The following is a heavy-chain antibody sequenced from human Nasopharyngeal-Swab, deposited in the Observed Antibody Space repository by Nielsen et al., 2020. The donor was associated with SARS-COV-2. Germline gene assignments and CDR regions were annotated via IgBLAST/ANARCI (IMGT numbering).Heavy chain of an antibody. CDR2: IDWDDDK. Sequence: GPTLVKPTQTGTLTCTFSGFPLSNSGMCVSWIRQPPGKALEWLAPIDWDDDKYYSTSLKTRLTISKDTSKNQVVLTMTNMDPVDTATYYCARMPVQLERPGDYYYYGMDVWGQGTTVTVSS. CDR3: ARMPVQLERPGDYYYYGMDV. V-gene: IGHV2-70*01. D-gene: IGHD1-1*01. CDR1: GFPLSNSGMC. J-gene: IGHJ6*02.